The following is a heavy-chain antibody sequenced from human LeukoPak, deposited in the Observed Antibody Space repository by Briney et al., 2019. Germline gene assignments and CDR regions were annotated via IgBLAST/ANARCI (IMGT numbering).Heavy chain of an antibody. D-gene: IGHD7-27*01. Sequence: PGGSLRLSCAASGFTFSSYAMSWVRQAPGKGLKWVSTINDNGAGTFYADSVKGRFTISRDNSKNTLYLQMNSLRDEDTAVYYCARTGEAPDALYYYYYGMDVWGQGTTVTVSS. CDR3: ARTGEAPDALYYYYYGMDV. J-gene: IGHJ6*02. V-gene: IGHV3-23*01. CDR2: INDNGAGT. CDR1: GFTFSSYA.